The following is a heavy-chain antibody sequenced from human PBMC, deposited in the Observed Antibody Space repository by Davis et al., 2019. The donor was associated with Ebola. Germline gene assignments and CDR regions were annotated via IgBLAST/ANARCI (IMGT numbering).Heavy chain of an antibody. CDR3: AKDQNYYGSGSLDY. CDR2: ISGSGGTT. Sequence: GGSLRLSCADSVITFSSYAMTWVRQAPGKGLEWVSAISGSGGTTYYAGSVKGRFTVSRDNSKKTMYLQMNSLRAEDTAVYYCAKDQNYYGSGSLDYWGQGTLVTVSS. J-gene: IGHJ4*02. CDR1: VITFSSYA. V-gene: IGHV3-23*01. D-gene: IGHD3-10*01.